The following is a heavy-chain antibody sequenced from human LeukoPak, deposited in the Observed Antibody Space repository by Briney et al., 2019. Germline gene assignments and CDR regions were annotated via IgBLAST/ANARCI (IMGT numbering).Heavy chain of an antibody. J-gene: IGHJ3*02. V-gene: IGHV3-21*01. CDR2: ISSSSSYI. D-gene: IGHD3-16*02. CDR3: ARDPGYDYVWGSYRIDAFDI. Sequence: TGGSLRLSCAASGFTFSSYSMNWVRQAPGKGLEWVSSISSSSSYIYYAVSVKGRFTISRDNAKNSLYLQMNSLRAEDTAVYYCARDPGYDYVWGSYRIDAFDIWGQGTMVTVSS. CDR1: GFTFSSYS.